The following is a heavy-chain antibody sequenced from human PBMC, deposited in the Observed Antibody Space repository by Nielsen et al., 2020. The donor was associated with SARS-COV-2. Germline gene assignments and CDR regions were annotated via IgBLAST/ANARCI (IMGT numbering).Heavy chain of an antibody. Sequence: GESLKISCAASGFTFTSDAMTWVRQAPARGLEWVSGIRGSGEKTYYADSVKGRLTISRDNARNSVYLQMNSLGAEDTAVYYCARTGRNMVNYYGMDVWGQGTTVTVSS. V-gene: IGHV3-23*01. CDR2: IRGSGEKT. J-gene: IGHJ6*02. D-gene: IGHD5-18*01. CDR1: GFTFTSDA. CDR3: ARTGRNMVNYYGMDV.